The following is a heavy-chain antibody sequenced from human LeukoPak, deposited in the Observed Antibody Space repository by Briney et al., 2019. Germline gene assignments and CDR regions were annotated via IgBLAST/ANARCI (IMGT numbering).Heavy chain of an antibody. Sequence: ASVKVSCKASGYTFTSYGISWVRQAPGQGLEWMGWISAYNGNTNYAQKLQGRVTMTTDTSTSTPYMELRSLRSDDTAVYYCARENSNLRPDYWGQGTLVTVSS. CDR1: GYTFTSYG. CDR2: ISAYNGNT. V-gene: IGHV1-18*01. J-gene: IGHJ4*02. D-gene: IGHD4-11*01. CDR3: ARENSNLRPDY.